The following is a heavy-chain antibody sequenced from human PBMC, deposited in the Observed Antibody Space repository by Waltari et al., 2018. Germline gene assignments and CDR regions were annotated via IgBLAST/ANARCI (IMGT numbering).Heavy chain of an antibody. CDR2: IYSGGTT. J-gene: IGHJ4*02. D-gene: IGHD6-13*01. CDR1: GFTFSSYA. CDR3: AKDIFISSGYSSSWYYFDY. V-gene: IGHV3-23*03. Sequence: EVQLLESGGGLVQPGVSLRLSCAASGFTFSSYAMSLVRQAPGKTLAWVSVIYSGGTTYYAESVKGRFTISRDNSKNTLYLQMNSLRAEDTAVYYCAKDIFISSGYSSSWYYFDYWGQGTLVTVSS.